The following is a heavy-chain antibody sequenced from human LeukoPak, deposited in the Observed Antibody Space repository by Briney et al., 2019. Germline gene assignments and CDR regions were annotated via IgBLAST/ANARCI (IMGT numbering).Heavy chain of an antibody. D-gene: IGHD6-13*01. V-gene: IGHV3-7*01. CDR1: GFTFSGYW. Sequence: GGSLRLSCAASGFTFSGYWMSWVRQAPGKGREWVANIKQDGREKYYVDSVKGRFTISIDNAKNTLYLQMNSLRAEDTAVYYCAREYSSSWFDYWGQGTLVTVSS. CDR3: AREYSSSWFDY. J-gene: IGHJ4*02. CDR2: IKQDGREK.